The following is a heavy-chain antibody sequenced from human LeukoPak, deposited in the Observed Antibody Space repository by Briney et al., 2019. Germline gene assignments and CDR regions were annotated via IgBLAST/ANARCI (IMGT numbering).Heavy chain of an antibody. V-gene: IGHV3-7*01. Sequence: GGSLRLSCAASGFTFSAYWMSWVRQAPGKGLEWLANIKQDGSDKQYVDSVKGRFAISRDDAKTSVYLQMNSLRAEDTAVYYCVSTTRSSPFDNWGQGTLVTVSS. J-gene: IGHJ4*02. CDR1: GFTFSAYW. CDR2: IKQDGSDK. D-gene: IGHD1-1*01. CDR3: VSTTRSSPFDN.